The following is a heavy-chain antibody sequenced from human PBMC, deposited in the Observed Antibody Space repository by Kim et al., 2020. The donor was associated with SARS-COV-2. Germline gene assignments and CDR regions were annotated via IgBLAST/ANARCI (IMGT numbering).Heavy chain of an antibody. D-gene: IGHD3-10*01. CDR2: VSASGDTT. CDR1: GFIFTSYN. Sequence: GGSLRLSCAASGFIFTSYNINWVRQAPGKGLQWVSGVSASGDTTNYADSVRGRITISRDISENTLYLHMNSLTAEDTAIYYCARGLSSGYYLGQGTLVTV. CDR3: ARGLSSGYY. V-gene: IGHV3-23*01. J-gene: IGHJ4*02.